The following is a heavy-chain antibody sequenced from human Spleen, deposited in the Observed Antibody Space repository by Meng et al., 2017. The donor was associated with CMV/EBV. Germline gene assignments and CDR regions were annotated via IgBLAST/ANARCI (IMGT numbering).Heavy chain of an antibody. J-gene: IGHJ5*02. CDR1: GGSFSSYG. Sequence: SGGSFSSYGINWVRPAPGQGLEWMGGIIPIFGTPSYAQKFRGRVTITTDESTTTVYMELSSLRSDDTALYYCARDRTSVRGLTTEAAWGQGTLVTVSS. CDR3: ARDRTSVRGLTTEAA. CDR2: IIPIFGTP. V-gene: IGHV1-69*05. D-gene: IGHD3-10*01.